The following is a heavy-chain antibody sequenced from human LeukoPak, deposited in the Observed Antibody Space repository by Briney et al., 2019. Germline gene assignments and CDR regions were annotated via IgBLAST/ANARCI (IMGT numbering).Heavy chain of an antibody. J-gene: IGHJ4*02. CDR2: INPNSGGT. Sequence: ASVKVSCKAPGYTFTGYYMHWVRQAPGQGLEWMGWINPNSGGTNYAQKFQGRVTMARDTSISTAYMELSRLRSDDTAVYYCARGDYYDSSGYYHDWGQGTLVTVSS. D-gene: IGHD3-22*01. CDR3: ARGDYYDSSGYYHD. CDR1: GYTFTGYY. V-gene: IGHV1-2*02.